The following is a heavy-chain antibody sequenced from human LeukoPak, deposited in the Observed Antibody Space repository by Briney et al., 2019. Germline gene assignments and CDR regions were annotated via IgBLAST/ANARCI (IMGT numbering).Heavy chain of an antibody. Sequence: SETLSLTCTVSGGSISSYYWSWIRQPPGKGLEWIGYIYYSGSTNYNPSLKSRVTISVDTPKNQFSLKLSSVTAADTAVYYCARVWGDIVVVPAAFDPWGQGTLVTVSS. J-gene: IGHJ5*02. V-gene: IGHV4-59*08. D-gene: IGHD2-2*01. CDR2: IYYSGST. CDR3: ARVWGDIVVVPAAFDP. CDR1: GGSISSYY.